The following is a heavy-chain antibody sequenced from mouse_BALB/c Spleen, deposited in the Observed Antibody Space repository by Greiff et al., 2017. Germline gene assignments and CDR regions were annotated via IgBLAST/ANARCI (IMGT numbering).Heavy chain of an antibody. Sequence: VQLQQSGAELVKPGASVKLSCKASGYTFTSYYMYWVKQRPGQGLEWIGEINPSNGGTNFNEKFKSKATLTVDKSSSTAYMQLSSLTSEDSAVYYCASRSTMITFAYWGQGTLVTVSA. CDR3: ASRSTMITFAY. V-gene: IGHV1-53*01. D-gene: IGHD2-4*01. CDR1: GYTFTSYY. CDR2: INPSNGGT. J-gene: IGHJ3*01.